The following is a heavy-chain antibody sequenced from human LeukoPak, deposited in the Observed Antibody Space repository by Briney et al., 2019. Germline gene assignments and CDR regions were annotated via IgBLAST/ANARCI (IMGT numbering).Heavy chain of an antibody. Sequence: PGGSLRLSCAASGFTFSSYAMHWVRQAPGKGLEWVAVISYDGSNKYYADSVKGRFTISRDNSKNTLYLQMNSLRAEDTAVYYCARVFSASDYVWGSYRYEAFDIWGQGTMVTVSS. CDR3: ARVFSASDYVWGSYRYEAFDI. J-gene: IGHJ3*02. D-gene: IGHD3-16*02. V-gene: IGHV3-30*04. CDR1: GFTFSSYA. CDR2: ISYDGSNK.